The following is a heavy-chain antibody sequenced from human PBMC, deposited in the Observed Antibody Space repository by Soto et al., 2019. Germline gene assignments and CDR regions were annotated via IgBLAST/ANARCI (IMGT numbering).Heavy chain of an antibody. CDR2: VYYSGTT. V-gene: IGHV4-61*01. D-gene: IGHD4-17*01. J-gene: IGHJ4*02. Sequence: PSETLSLTGSVSGGSVSNKTYYWSWIRQPPGKRLGWIGYVYYSGTTNYNPSLKSRVTISVDLSKNQFSLRLSSVTTADTALYNCARTTAVPNTLRSRYFFDYWGQGTLVTVSS. CDR3: ARTTAVPNTLRSRYFFDY. CDR1: GGSVSNKTYY.